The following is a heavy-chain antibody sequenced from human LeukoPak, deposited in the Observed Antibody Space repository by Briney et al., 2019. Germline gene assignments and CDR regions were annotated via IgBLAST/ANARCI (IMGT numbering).Heavy chain of an antibody. Sequence: GASLKISCKGSGYIFTSYWIGWVRQLPGKGLEWMGIIYPGDSDTRCSPSFQGQVTISADKSISTAYLQWSSLKASDTAMYYCARRSNYYDSSGYYYPDYWGQGTLVTVSS. D-gene: IGHD3-22*01. CDR1: GYIFTSYW. CDR3: ARRSNYYDSSGYYYPDY. J-gene: IGHJ4*02. CDR2: IYPGDSDT. V-gene: IGHV5-51*01.